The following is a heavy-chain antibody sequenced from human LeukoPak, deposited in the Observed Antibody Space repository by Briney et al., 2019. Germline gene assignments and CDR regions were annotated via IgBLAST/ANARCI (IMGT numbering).Heavy chain of an antibody. D-gene: IGHD4-17*01. CDR2: IYYSGST. V-gene: IGHV4-59*01. Sequence: SETLSLTCTVSGGSISSYYWSWIRQPPGKGLEWIGYIYYSGSTNYNPSLKSRVTISVDTSKNQFSLKLSSVTAADTAVYYCARDTTTVTIKSAFDIWGQGTMVTVSS. CDR3: ARDTTTVTIKSAFDI. J-gene: IGHJ3*02. CDR1: GGSISSYY.